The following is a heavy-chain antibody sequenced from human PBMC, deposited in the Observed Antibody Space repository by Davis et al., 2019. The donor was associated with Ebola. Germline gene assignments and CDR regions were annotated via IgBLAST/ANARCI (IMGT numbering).Heavy chain of an antibody. J-gene: IGHJ4*02. D-gene: IGHD6-13*01. CDR2: IKQDGSEK. V-gene: IGHV3-7*01. Sequence: GESLKISCAASGFTFSSYWMSWVRQAPGKGLEWVANIKQDGSEKYYVGSVKGRFTISRDNAKNSLYLQMNSLRAEDTAVYYCARFPLGQTAAGPYFDYWGQGTLVTVSS. CDR1: GFTFSSYW. CDR3: ARFPLGQTAAGPYFDY.